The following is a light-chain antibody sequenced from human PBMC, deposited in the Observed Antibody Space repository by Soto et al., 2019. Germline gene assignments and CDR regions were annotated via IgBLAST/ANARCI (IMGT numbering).Light chain of an antibody. CDR3: RQYVSYPVT. V-gene: IGKV1-5*03. J-gene: IGKJ4*01. CDR2: KAS. CDR1: QSISNS. Sequence: DIQMTQSPSTLSASVGDRVTIACRASQSISNSLAWYQQKPGKAPNLLIYKASSLESGVPPRFSGSGSGTEFTLTISSLQPDEFATYYCRQYVSYPVTFGGGTKVE.